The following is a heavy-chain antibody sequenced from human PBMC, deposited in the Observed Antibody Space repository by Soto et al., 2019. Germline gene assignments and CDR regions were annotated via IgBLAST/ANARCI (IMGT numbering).Heavy chain of an antibody. CDR3: ARETYSSSWYNWFDP. D-gene: IGHD6-13*01. CDR2: IYTSGST. CDR1: GGSISNYY. J-gene: IGHJ5*02. Sequence: SETLSLTCTVSGGSISNYYWSWIRQPAGKGLEWIGRIYTSGSTNYNPSLKSRVTMSVDTSKNQFSLKLSSVTAADTAVYYCARETYSSSWYNWFDPWGQGTLVTVSS. V-gene: IGHV4-4*07.